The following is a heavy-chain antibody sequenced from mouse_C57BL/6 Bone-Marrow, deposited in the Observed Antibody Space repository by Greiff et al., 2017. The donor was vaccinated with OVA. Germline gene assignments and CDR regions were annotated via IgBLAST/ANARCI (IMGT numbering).Heavy chain of an antibody. V-gene: IGHV1-61*01. D-gene: IGHD1-1*01. J-gene: IGHJ2*01. Sequence: QVQLQQPGAELVRPGSSVKLSCKASGYTFTSYWMDWVKQRPGQGLEWIGNIYPSDSETHYNQKFKDKATLTVDKSSSTAYMQLSSLTSENSAVYYCARHYGSSSHYFDYWGQGTTLTVSS. CDR2: IYPSDSET. CDR1: GYTFTSYW. CDR3: ARHYGSSSHYFDY.